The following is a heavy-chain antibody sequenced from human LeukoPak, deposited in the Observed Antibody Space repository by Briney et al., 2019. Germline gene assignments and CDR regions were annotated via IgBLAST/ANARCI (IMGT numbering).Heavy chain of an antibody. CDR1: GFTFSRYS. V-gene: IGHV3-48*01. D-gene: IGHD6-19*01. CDR2: ITISSSTI. J-gene: IGHJ4*02. Sequence: GGSLRLSCAASGFTFSRYSINWVRLAPRQGMEWDSYITISSSTIYYAGSVKSRCTISTDNAKNSLYPQMHSLITADKAAFYCARRGASSVGLDYWGQGTLVTVFS. CDR3: ARRGASSVGLDY.